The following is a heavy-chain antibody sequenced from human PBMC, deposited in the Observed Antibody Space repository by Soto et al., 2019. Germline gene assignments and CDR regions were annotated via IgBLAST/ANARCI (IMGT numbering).Heavy chain of an antibody. J-gene: IGHJ5*02. D-gene: IGHD2-2*01. V-gene: IGHV1-18*01. CDR1: GYTFTNFG. Sequence: SVKVSCKASGYTFTNFGVTWVRRAPGQGLEWMGWISAYTDTPNYAQKFQGRVTMTIDTSTSTAYMDLRSLTSPDTAVYYCARLIPAVAAWFDLWRQGTLGTVPS. CDR2: ISAYTDTP. CDR3: ARLIPAVAAWFDL.